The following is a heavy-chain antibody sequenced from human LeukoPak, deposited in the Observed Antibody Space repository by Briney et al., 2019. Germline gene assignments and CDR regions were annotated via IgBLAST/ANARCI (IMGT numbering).Heavy chain of an antibody. V-gene: IGHV3-21*01. J-gene: IGHJ4*02. D-gene: IGHD2-8*02. CDR3: ARVVPGTGFFY. Sequence: PGGSLRLSCAASGFTFSGYTMNWVRQAPGKGLEWVSSISSSSSHIYYADSVKGRFTISRDNAKNSLYLQMDSLRAEDTAVYYCARVVPGTGFFYWGQGTLVTVSS. CDR1: GFTFSGYT. CDR2: ISSSSSHI.